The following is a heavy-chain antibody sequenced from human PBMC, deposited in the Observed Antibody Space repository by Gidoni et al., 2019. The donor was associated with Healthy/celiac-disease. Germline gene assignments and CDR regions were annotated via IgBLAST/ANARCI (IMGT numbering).Heavy chain of an antibody. V-gene: IGHV3-48*03. Sequence: EVQLVESGGGLVQPGGSLRLSCAASGFHFRSSEVNWVLQGPGKGREWVSYISSSCSTIYYADSVKGRFTISRDNAKNSLYLQMNSLRAEDTAVYYCARGGNDFWSGYYTGYYMDVWGKGTTVTVSS. CDR2: ISSSCSTI. CDR3: ARGGNDFWSGYYTGYYMDV. J-gene: IGHJ6*03. CDR1: GFHFRSSE. D-gene: IGHD3-3*01.